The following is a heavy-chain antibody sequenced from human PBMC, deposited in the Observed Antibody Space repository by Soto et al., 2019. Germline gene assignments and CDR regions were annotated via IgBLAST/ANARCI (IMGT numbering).Heavy chain of an antibody. Sequence: GGYLRLSCAASGFTFSSYSMNWVRQAPGKGLEWVSYISSSSSTIYYADSVKGRFTISRDNAKNSLYLQMNSLRDEDTAVYYCARWGNXDFWSGYYTSYYYGMDVWGQGTTVTVSS. CDR3: ARWGNXDFWSGYYTSYYYGMDV. J-gene: IGHJ6*01. V-gene: IGHV3-48*02. CDR2: ISSSSSTI. D-gene: IGHD3-3*01. CDR1: GFTFSSYS.